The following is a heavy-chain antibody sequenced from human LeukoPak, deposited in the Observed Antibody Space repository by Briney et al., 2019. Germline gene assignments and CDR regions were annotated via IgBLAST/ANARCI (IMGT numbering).Heavy chain of an antibody. V-gene: IGHV4-59*12. CDR1: GGSISSYY. Sequence: SETLSLTCTVSGGSISSYYWSWIRQPPGKGLEWIGYIYYSGSTNYNPSLKSRVTISVDTSKNQFSLKLSSVTAADTAVYYCARGGSVITAYYFDYWGQGTLVTVSS. D-gene: IGHD3-10*01. CDR3: ARGGSVITAYYFDY. CDR2: IYYSGST. J-gene: IGHJ4*02.